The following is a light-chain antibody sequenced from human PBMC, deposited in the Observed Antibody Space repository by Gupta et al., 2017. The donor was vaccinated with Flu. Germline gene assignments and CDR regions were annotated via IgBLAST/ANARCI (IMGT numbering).Light chain of an antibody. J-gene: IGLJ2*01. V-gene: IGLV4-69*01. Sequence: QLVLTQSPSASASLGASVRLTCTLSSGYSMYAIAWHQHQPEKCPRFLMKINKDGRHIKGDGIPDRFSGSSSAADLSLSISSLQADDEAYYYCQNWNTGILVFGGGTKLTVL. CDR3: QNWNTGILV. CDR2: INKDGRH. CDR1: SGYSMYA.